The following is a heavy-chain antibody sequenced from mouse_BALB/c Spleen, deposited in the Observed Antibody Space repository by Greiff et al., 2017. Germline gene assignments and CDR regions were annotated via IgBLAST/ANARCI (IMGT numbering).Heavy chain of an antibody. Sequence: VQLVESGPGLVAPSQSLSITCTVSGFSLTSYGVHWVRQPPGKGLEWLGVIWAGGSTNYNSALMSRLSISKDNSKSQVFLKMNSLQTDDTAMYYCARDRGSDLEAMDYWGQGTSVTVSS. CDR3: ARDRGSDLEAMDY. J-gene: IGHJ4*01. D-gene: IGHD3-3*01. CDR1: GFSLTSYG. V-gene: IGHV2-9*02. CDR2: IWAGGST.